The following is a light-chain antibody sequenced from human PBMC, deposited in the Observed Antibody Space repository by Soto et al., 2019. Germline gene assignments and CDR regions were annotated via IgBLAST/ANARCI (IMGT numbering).Light chain of an antibody. CDR2: AAS. Sequence: EIVMTPSPATLVVSPGGGTTLPCRASQSVRSNLARYQQKPGEAHRRVIYAASTRATGIPDRFSGSVSGTEFTLTISSLHSEDFAVYYCQQYNEWPPFTFGQGTRWR. J-gene: IGKJ5*01. CDR1: QSVRSN. CDR3: QQYNEWPPFT. V-gene: IGKV3-15*01.